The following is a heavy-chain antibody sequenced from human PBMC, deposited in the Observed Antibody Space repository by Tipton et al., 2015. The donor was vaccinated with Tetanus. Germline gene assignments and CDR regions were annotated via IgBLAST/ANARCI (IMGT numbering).Heavy chain of an antibody. D-gene: IGHD2-15*01. CDR3: ATSGGGHCGAKCLINFFDP. CDR2: FYYSGST. CDR1: GDSISSSSYY. Sequence: TLSLTCTVSGDSISSSSYYWGWIRQPPGKGLEWIGSFYYSGSTYYNPSLKSRVTISVDTSKNQFSLKLRPVTAADTAVYYCATSGGGHCGAKCLINFFDPGGQGTLVTVSS. V-gene: IGHV4-39*01. J-gene: IGHJ5*02.